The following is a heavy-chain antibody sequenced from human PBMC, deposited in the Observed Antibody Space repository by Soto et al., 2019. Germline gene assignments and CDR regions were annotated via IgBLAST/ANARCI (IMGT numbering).Heavy chain of an antibody. CDR1: GYTFTGYY. CDR3: ARDVSVGGMDV. D-gene: IGHD1-26*01. J-gene: IGHJ6*02. V-gene: IGHV1-2*04. Sequence: ASVNVSCKXSGYTFTGYYMHWVRQAPGQGLEWMGWINPNSGGTNYAQKFQGWVTMTRDTSISTAYMELSRLRSDDTAVYYCARDVSVGGMDVWGQGTTVTVSS. CDR2: INPNSGGT.